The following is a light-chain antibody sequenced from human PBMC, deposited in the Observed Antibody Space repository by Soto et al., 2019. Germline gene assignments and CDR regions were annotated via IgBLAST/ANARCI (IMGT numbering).Light chain of an antibody. V-gene: IGLV2-14*03. CDR1: SSDVGGYNY. Sequence: QSVLTQPASVSGSPGQSITISCTGSSSDVGGYNYVSWYQQHHPGKAPKLMIYDVSNRPSGVSNRFSGSKSGNTASLTISGLQAEDEADYYCSSYTTSSTVVFGGGIKVTVL. CDR2: DVS. CDR3: SSYTTSSTVV. J-gene: IGLJ2*01.